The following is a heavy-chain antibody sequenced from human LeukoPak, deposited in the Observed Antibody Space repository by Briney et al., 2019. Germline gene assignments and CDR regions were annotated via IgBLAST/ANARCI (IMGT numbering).Heavy chain of an antibody. CDR3: ARGSPVGDC. CDR2: IYYSGST. J-gene: IGHJ4*02. D-gene: IGHD3-10*01. CDR1: GDSINNYY. Sequence: SETLSLTCTVSGDSINNYYWSWIRQPPRKGLEWIGYIYYSGSTNYNPSLRSRVTISVDTSKNQFSLKLRSVTAADTAVYYCARGSPVGDCWGQGTLVTVSS. V-gene: IGHV4-59*01.